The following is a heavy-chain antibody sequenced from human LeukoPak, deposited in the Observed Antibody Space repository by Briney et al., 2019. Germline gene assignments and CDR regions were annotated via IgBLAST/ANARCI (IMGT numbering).Heavy chain of an antibody. J-gene: IGHJ6*03. D-gene: IGHD4-17*01. V-gene: IGHV3-48*03. CDR3: ARSVQPFYYYYMDV. Sequence: GGSLRLSYAASGFTFSSYEMNWVRQAPGKGLEWVSYISSSGSTIYYADSVRGRFTISRDNAKNSLYLQMNSLRAEDTAVYYCARSVQPFYYYYMDVWGKGTTVTVSS. CDR1: GFTFSSYE. CDR2: ISSSGSTI.